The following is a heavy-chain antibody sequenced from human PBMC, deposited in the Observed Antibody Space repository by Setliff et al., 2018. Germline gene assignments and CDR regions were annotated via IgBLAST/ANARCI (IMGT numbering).Heavy chain of an antibody. D-gene: IGHD1-26*01. CDR1: GFTFSSYE. Sequence: QAGGSLRLSCAASGFTFSSYEMNWVRQAPGKGLEWISYISGSGSTIYYADSVKGRFTISKDNAKNSLYLQMNNLRAEDTALYFCARDASGSYGTEYFQHWGQGTLVTVPQ. CDR2: ISGSGSTI. V-gene: IGHV3-48*03. CDR3: ARDASGSYGTEYFQH. J-gene: IGHJ1*01.